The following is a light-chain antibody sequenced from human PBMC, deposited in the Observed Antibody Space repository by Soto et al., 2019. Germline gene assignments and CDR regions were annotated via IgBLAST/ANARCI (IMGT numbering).Light chain of an antibody. Sequence: EIVLTQSPGALSLSPGEGATLSCRASQSLSSSYVAWYQQKVGQPPRLLIYGASNRATGIPDRFSGSWSGTEFTLTISRLEPEDFEVYYCQQYGISPSYTFAQGTKLEIK. V-gene: IGKV3-20*01. J-gene: IGKJ2*01. CDR3: QQYGISPSYT. CDR2: GAS. CDR1: QSLSSSY.